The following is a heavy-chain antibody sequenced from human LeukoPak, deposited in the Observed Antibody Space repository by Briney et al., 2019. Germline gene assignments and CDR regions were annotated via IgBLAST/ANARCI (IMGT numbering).Heavy chain of an antibody. V-gene: IGHV3-48*03. CDR1: GFTFSSYE. Sequence: GGSLRLSCAASGFTFSSYEMNWVRQAPGKGLEWVSYISSSGSTIYYADSVKGRFTISRDNAKNSLYLQMNSLRAEDTAVYYCARGVRWELPYYFDYWGQGTLVTVSS. CDR2: ISSSGSTI. CDR3: ARGVRWELPYYFDY. J-gene: IGHJ4*02. D-gene: IGHD1-26*01.